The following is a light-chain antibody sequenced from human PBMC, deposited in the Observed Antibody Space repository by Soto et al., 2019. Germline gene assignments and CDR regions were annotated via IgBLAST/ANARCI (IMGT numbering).Light chain of an antibody. J-gene: IGLJ2*01. CDR2: EDT. V-gene: IGLV2-23*01. CDR1: SSDVGSCNL. CDR3: CSYVGCNNPHVV. Sequence: QSVLTQPASVSGSPGQSITISCTGTSSDVGSCNLVSWYQQHPGKVPKLMIYEDTKRPSGVSNRFSGSKSANTASLTISGLQAEDEADYYCCSYVGCNNPHVVFGGGTKLTVL.